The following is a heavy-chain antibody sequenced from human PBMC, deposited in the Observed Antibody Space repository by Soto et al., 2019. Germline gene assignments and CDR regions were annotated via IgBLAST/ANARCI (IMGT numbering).Heavy chain of an antibody. J-gene: IGHJ3*01. Sequence: EVQLVESGGGLVRPGGSLRLSCAASGFTFSYYWMHWVRQAPGKGLVWVSRIHSDGSSTTYADFVKGRFIISRDNARYTVDLQMNSVRVEDTGVYYCARGDRGAFDLWGQGTVVTVSS. V-gene: IGHV3-74*01. CDR3: ARGDRGAFDL. CDR1: GFTFSYYW. CDR2: IHSDGSST. D-gene: IGHD1-26*01.